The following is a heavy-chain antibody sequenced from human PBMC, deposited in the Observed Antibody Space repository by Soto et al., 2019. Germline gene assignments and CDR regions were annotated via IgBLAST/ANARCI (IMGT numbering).Heavy chain of an antibody. CDR1: GGSISSYY. CDR2: IYYSGST. V-gene: IGHV4-59*01. CDR3: ARDGVYNYYFDY. Sequence: PSETLSLTCTVSGGSISSYYWSWIRQPPGKGLEWIGYIYYSGSTNYNPSLKSRVTISVDTSKNQFSLKLSSVTAADTAVYYCARDGVYNYYFDYWGQGTLVTVSS. J-gene: IGHJ4*02. D-gene: IGHD2-8*01.